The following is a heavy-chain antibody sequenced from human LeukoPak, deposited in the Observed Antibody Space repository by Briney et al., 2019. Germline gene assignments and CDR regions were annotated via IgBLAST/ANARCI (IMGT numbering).Heavy chain of an antibody. J-gene: IGHJ6*02. D-gene: IGHD3-22*01. V-gene: IGHV3-23*01. CDR2: ISGSGGST. CDR1: GFTFSSYA. CDR3: AKDKGRTYYYDSSTRGSGMDV. Sequence: GGSLRLSCAASGFTFSSYAMSWVRQAPGKGLEWVSAISGSGGSTYYADSVKGRFTISRDNSKNTLYLQMNSLRAEDTAVYYCAKDKGRTYYYDSSTRGSGMDVWGQGTSVTVSS.